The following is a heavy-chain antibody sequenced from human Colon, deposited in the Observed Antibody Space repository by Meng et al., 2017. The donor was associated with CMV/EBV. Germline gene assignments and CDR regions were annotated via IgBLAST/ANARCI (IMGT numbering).Heavy chain of an antibody. D-gene: IGHD3-22*01. CDR2: IYYSGRP. V-gene: IGHV4-30-4*08. CDR3: ARGGDSRGGAWFDP. J-gene: IGHJ5*02. CDR1: GDSINSGSYY. Sequence: SETLSLTCTVSGDSINSGSYYWTWIRQPPGKGLEWIGYIYYSGRPYYDPSLRSRLLISLDSSKNQFSLKLTSVTAADTAVYYWARGGDSRGGAWFDPWGQGTLVTVSS.